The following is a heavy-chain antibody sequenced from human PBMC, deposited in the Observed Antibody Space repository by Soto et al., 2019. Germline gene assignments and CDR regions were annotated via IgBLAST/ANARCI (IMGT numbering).Heavy chain of an antibody. D-gene: IGHD3-16*01. V-gene: IGHV4-4*07. CDR2: LYTRGTT. J-gene: IGHJ4*02. CDR3: GKGGTYYFDS. CDR1: GASISNFY. Sequence: SETLSLTCSVSGASISNFYWSWIRQSAGKGLEWIGRLYTRGTTDYNPSLKRRVTMSIDTSKNRVSLSLTSVTAADTAVYYCGKGGTYYFDSWGQGIVVTVSS.